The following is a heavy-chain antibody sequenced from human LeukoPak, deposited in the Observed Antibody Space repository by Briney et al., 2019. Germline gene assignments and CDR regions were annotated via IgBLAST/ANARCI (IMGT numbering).Heavy chain of an antibody. CDR3: ARQGYWSGYFVFDY. J-gene: IGHJ4*02. Sequence: PSETLSLTCTVSGGSISNYYWSWIRQPPGKGLEYIGFIYYTCTTNYNPSLNSRVTISVDTSKNQFSLKLSSVTAADTAVYYCARQGYWSGYFVFDYWGQGALVTVSS. CDR1: GGSISNYY. V-gene: IGHV4-59*08. CDR2: IYYTCTT. D-gene: IGHD3-3*01.